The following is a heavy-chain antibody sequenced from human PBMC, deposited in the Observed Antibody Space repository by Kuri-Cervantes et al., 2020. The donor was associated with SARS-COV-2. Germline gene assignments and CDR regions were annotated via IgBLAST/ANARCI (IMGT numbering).Heavy chain of an antibody. J-gene: IGHJ6*02. CDR3: AKKAGLRYIPYGMDV. Sequence: GGSLRLSCAASGFTFSDYYMNWVRQAPGKGLEWVSSISRSSTIYCADSVKGRFTISRDNGKNSLYLQMNSLRAEDTAAYYCAKKAGLRYIPYGMDVWGQGTTVTVSS. CDR1: GFTFSDYY. D-gene: IGHD3-9*01. CDR2: ISRSSTI. V-gene: IGHV3-69-1*01.